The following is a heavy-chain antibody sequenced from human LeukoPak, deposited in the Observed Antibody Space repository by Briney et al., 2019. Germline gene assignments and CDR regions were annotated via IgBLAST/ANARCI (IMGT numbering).Heavy chain of an antibody. CDR2: ISGSGGST. CDR1: GFTFSSYA. CDR3: AKDLTVTTLFWFDP. J-gene: IGHJ5*02. V-gene: IGHV3-23*01. Sequence: GGSLRLSCAASGFTFSSYAMSWVRQAPGKGLDWVSAISGSGGSTYYADSVKGRFTISRDNSKNTLYLQMNSLRAEDTAVYYCAKDLTVTTLFWFDPWGQGTLVTVSS. D-gene: IGHD4-17*01.